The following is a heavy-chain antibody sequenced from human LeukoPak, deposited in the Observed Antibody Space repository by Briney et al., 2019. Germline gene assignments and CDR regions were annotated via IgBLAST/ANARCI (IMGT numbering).Heavy chain of an antibody. CDR2: IDPSGGST. Sequence: ASVTVSCTASGYTFTSYYMHWVRQAPGQGLEWMGIIDPSGGSTSYAQKFQGRVTMTRDTSTGTVYMELSSLRSEDTAVYYCARDQGEAYYFDYWGQGTLVTVSS. CDR3: ARDQGEAYYFDY. J-gene: IGHJ4*02. CDR1: GYTFTSYY. V-gene: IGHV1-46*01. D-gene: IGHD3-10*01.